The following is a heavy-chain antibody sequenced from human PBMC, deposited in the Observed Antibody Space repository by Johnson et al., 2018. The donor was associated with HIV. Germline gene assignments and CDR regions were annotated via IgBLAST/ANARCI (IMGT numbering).Heavy chain of an antibody. Sequence: QVQLVESGGGLVQPGGSLRLSCAASGFTFSSYGMSWVRQAPGKGLEWVAVISYDGSNKYYADSVKGRFTISRDNSKNTLYLQMNSLKTEDTAVYYCTTDLFEYSSSSAAFDIWGQGTMVTVSS. D-gene: IGHD6-6*01. CDR3: TTDLFEYSSSSAAFDI. J-gene: IGHJ3*02. CDR2: ISYDGSNK. CDR1: GFTFSSYG. V-gene: IGHV3-30*03.